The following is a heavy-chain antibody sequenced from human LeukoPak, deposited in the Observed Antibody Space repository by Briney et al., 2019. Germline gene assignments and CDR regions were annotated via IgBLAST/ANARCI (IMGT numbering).Heavy chain of an antibody. J-gene: IGHJ6*03. D-gene: IGHD3-22*01. CDR3: ARPRYYYDSSGYPSYLDV. V-gene: IGHV4-39*07. CDR1: GGSISSSSYY. Sequence: SETLSLTCTVSGGSISSSSYYWGWIRQPPGKGLEWLGNTISYSGSTYYNPSLKSRVTISLDTSKNQFSLKLSSVTAADTAVYYCARPRYYYDSSGYPSYLDVWGKGTTVTVSS. CDR2: ISYSGST.